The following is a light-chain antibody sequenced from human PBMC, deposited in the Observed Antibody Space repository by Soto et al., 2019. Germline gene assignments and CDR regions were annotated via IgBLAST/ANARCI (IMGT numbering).Light chain of an antibody. CDR3: QQRTNWLGT. V-gene: IGKV3-11*01. Sequence: EIVLTQAPVTLSLSPGERATLSCRASQSVSRYLAWYQQKPGQAPRLLIYDTSSRATGIPARFSGSGSGTTFTLTINSLEPEDFAIYYCQQRTNWLGTFGQGTKVEIK. CDR2: DTS. CDR1: QSVSRY. J-gene: IGKJ1*01.